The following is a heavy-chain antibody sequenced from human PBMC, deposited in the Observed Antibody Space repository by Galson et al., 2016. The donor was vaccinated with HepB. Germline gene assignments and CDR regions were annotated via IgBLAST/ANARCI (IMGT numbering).Heavy chain of an antibody. Sequence: SLRLSCAASGFTSTNYAMSWVRQAPGKGLEWVAGISGDGATTYYADSVRGRFTISRDISKNTLYLHMNSLRVEDAAIYYCAKAGCGNCYSPDSWGQGTLVTVSS. J-gene: IGHJ4*02. CDR2: ISGDGATT. CDR3: AKAGCGNCYSPDS. CDR1: GFTSTNYA. V-gene: IGHV3-23*01. D-gene: IGHD2-21*02.